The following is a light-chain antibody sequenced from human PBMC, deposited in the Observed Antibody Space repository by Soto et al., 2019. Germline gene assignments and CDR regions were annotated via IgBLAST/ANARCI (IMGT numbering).Light chain of an antibody. CDR3: QRYNDWPFA. CDR1: ESLFGF. Sequence: DIVLTQSPATLSVSPGDTVTLSCRASESLFGFLAWYQQKPGQAPRLPMYGVSTRATGIPARFSGGGSATDFTLTISSLQSEDSAFYFCQRYNDWPFASGLGTRLEI. CDR2: GVS. V-gene: IGKV3-15*01. J-gene: IGKJ2*01.